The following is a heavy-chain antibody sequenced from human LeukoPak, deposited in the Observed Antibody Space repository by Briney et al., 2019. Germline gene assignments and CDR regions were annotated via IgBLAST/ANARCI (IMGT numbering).Heavy chain of an antibody. J-gene: IGHJ3*02. CDR2: INTHTGNP. CDR1: GYTFTSYA. Sequence: ASVKVSCKASGYTFTSYAMNWVRQAPGQGLEWMGWINTHTGNPTYAQGFSGRFVFSLDASVSTAYLQISSLKAEDTAMYFCAREILRFDIWGQGTMVTVAS. V-gene: IGHV7-4-1*02. CDR3: AREILRFDI.